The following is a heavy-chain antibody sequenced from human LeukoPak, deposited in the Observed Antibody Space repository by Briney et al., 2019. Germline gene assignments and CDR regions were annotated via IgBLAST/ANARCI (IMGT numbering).Heavy chain of an antibody. V-gene: IGHV3-9*01. Sequence: PGGSLRLSCAASGFTFSSYSMNWVRQAPGKGLEWVSGISWNSGSIGYADSVKGRFTISRDNAKNSLYLQMNSLRAEDTALYYCAKDTGSGYDQYYFDYWGQGTLVTVSS. J-gene: IGHJ4*02. D-gene: IGHD5-12*01. CDR3: AKDTGSGYDQYYFDY. CDR2: ISWNSGSI. CDR1: GFTFSSYS.